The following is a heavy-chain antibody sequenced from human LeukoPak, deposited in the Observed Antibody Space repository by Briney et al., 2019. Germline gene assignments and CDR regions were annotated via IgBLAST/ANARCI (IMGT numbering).Heavy chain of an antibody. V-gene: IGHV1-2*02. CDR2: INPDSGYT. J-gene: IGHJ6*03. D-gene: IGHD1-1*01. Sequence: ASVKVSCKASGGTFSSYAISWVRQAPGQGLEWMGWINPDSGYTNYAQKFQGRVTMARDTSINTAYMELSRLTSDDTAVYYCATDPRTTVVGTFRYYYMDVWGEGTTVAVSS. CDR1: GGTFSSYA. CDR3: ATDPRTTVVGTFRYYYMDV.